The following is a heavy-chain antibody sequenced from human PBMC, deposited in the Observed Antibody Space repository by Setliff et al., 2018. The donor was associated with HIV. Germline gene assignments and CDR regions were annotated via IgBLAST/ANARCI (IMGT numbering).Heavy chain of an antibody. CDR1: GLNFNNYW. D-gene: IGHD2-2*01. CDR3: ASRPGQYQLIWGPFDY. Sequence: GGSLRLSCAGSGLNFNNYWMHWVRQAPGKGLVWVSHIKSDGSVIQYADSVKGRFTISRDNAKNTLYLQMNSLRVEDTAVYYCASRPGQYQLIWGPFDYWGQGNLVTVSS. J-gene: IGHJ4*02. CDR2: IKSDGSVI. V-gene: IGHV3-74*01.